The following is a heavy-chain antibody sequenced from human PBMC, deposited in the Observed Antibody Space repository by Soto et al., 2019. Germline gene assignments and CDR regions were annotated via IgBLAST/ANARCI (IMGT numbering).Heavy chain of an antibody. J-gene: IGHJ5*02. CDR2: IYYSGST. CDR1: GGSIGSGDYY. Sequence: SETLSLTCTVSGGSIGSGDYYWSWIRQPPGKGLEWIGYIYYSGSTYYNPSLKSRVTISVDTSKNQFSLKLSSVTAADTAVYYCARGITGTSGYWFDPWGQGTLVTVSS. CDR3: ARGITGTSGYWFDP. V-gene: IGHV4-30-4*01. D-gene: IGHD1-7*01.